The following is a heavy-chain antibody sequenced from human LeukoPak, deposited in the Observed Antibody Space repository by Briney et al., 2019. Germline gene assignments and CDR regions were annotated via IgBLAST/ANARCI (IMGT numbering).Heavy chain of an antibody. Sequence: GESLKISCKGSGYNFSSYWIGWVRQMPGKGLEWMGIIYPGDSDTRYSPSFQGQVTISADKSINTAYLQWSSLKASDTAIYYCARRGGHYYDTSGYQSWGQGTLVTVSS. V-gene: IGHV5-51*01. D-gene: IGHD3-22*01. CDR3: ARRGGHYYDTSGYQS. J-gene: IGHJ4*02. CDR1: GYNFSSYW. CDR2: IYPGDSDT.